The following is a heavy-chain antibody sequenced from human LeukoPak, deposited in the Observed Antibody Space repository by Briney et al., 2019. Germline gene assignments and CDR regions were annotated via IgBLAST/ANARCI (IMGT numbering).Heavy chain of an antibody. J-gene: IGHJ6*03. CDR2: ISAYNGNT. CDR1: GYTFTSYG. V-gene: IGHV1-18*04. Sequence: ASVKVSCKASGYTFTSYGISWVRQAPGQGLEWMGWISAYNGNTNHAQKLQGRVTMTTDTSTSTAYMELRSLRSDDTAVYYCAREAPGYCSSTSCYTTKGYYYYYYMDVWGKGTTVTVSS. CDR3: AREAPGYCSSTSCYTTKGYYYYYYMDV. D-gene: IGHD2-2*02.